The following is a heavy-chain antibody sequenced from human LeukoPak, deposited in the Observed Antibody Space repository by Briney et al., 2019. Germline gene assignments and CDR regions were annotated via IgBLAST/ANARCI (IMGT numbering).Heavy chain of an antibody. V-gene: IGHV3-53*01. CDR2: IYSDGST. J-gene: IGHJ6*03. D-gene: IGHD1-1*01. CDR3: ARDRLLEDRDYYYYYYMDV. CDR1: GFTLSSSY. Sequence: GGSLRLSCAVSGFTLSSSYMSWVRHAPGKGLEWVSAIYSDGSTYYADSVKGRSTISRDNSKNTLSFQLNSLRVEDTAVYYCARDRLLEDRDYYYYYYMDVWGKGTTVTVSS.